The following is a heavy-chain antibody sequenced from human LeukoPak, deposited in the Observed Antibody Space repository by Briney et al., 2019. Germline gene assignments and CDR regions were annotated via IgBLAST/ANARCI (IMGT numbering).Heavy chain of an antibody. CDR2: IKQDGSEK. CDR3: ARDRLWFGELFLDY. J-gene: IGHJ4*02. D-gene: IGHD3-10*01. Sequence: GGSLRLSCAASGFTFSSYWMSWVRQAPRKGLEWVANIKQDGSEKYYVDSVKGRFTISRDNAKNSLYLQMNSLRAEDTAVYYCARDRLWFGELFLDYWGQGTLVTVSS. CDR1: GFTFSSYW. V-gene: IGHV3-7*03.